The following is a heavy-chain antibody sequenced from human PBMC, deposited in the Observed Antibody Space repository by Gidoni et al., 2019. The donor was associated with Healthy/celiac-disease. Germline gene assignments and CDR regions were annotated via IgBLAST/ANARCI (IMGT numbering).Heavy chain of an antibody. J-gene: IGHJ6*02. CDR1: GFTVSSNY. V-gene: IGHV3-53*01. D-gene: IGHD1-20*01. Sequence: EVQLLESGGGLIQPGGSLRLSCAASGFTVSSNYMGWVRQAPGKGVEWVSVIYGGGRTDYADSVKGRFTISRDNSKNTLYLQMHSLRAEDTAVYYCARDRNYALTGTGLDGMDVWGQGTTVTVSS. CDR2: IYGGGRT. CDR3: ARDRNYALTGTGLDGMDV.